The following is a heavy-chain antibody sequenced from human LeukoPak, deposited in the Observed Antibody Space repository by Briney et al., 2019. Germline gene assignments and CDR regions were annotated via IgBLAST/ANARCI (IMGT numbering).Heavy chain of an antibody. CDR2: ISGNSNYI. Sequence: GGSLRLSCAASGFTFSSYSMNWVRQAPGKGLEWVSSISGNSNYISYADSVKGRFSISRDSAEDSVYLQMNSLRPEDTAVYYCARDRTSVIAPNWFDPWGQGSLVTVSS. CDR1: GFTFSSYS. V-gene: IGHV3-21*01. CDR3: ARDRTSVIAPNWFDP. J-gene: IGHJ5*02. D-gene: IGHD4-23*01.